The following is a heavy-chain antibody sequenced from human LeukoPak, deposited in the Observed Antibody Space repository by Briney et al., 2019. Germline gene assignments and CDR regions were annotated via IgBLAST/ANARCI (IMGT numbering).Heavy chain of an antibody. J-gene: IGHJ3*02. D-gene: IGHD1-26*01. CDR2: NSGST. CDR1: GGSIGSYF. Sequence: SETLSLTCTVSGGSIGSYFWSWIRQPPGKGLEWIGYNSGSTKYNPSLKSRVTISVDTSKNQFSLKLSSVTAADTAVYYCARGRGYGGNYLRAFDIWGQGTMVSVSS. V-gene: IGHV4-59*08. CDR3: ARGRGYGGNYLRAFDI.